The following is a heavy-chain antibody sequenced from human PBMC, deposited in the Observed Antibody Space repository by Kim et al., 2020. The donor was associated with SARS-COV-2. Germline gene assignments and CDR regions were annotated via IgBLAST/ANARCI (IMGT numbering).Heavy chain of an antibody. CDR3: AKDEQCSSTSCYATFDY. V-gene: IGHV3-23*01. Sequence: VKGRFTISRDNSKNTLYLQKNRLIAEDTAVYYCAKDEQCSSTSCYATFDYWGQGTLVTVSS. D-gene: IGHD2-2*01. J-gene: IGHJ4*02.